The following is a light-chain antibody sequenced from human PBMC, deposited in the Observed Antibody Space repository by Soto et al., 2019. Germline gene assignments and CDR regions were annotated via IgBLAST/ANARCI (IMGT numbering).Light chain of an antibody. CDR2: VNSDGSH. CDR1: SGHSSYA. V-gene: IGLV4-69*01. Sequence: QSVLTQSPSASASLGASVKLTCTLSSGHSSYAIAWHQQQPEKGPRYLMKVNSDGSHSKGDGIPNRFSASSSGAERYLTISSLQYEDEADYYCQTWGTGIRVFGGGTKLTVL. J-gene: IGLJ2*01. CDR3: QTWGTGIRV.